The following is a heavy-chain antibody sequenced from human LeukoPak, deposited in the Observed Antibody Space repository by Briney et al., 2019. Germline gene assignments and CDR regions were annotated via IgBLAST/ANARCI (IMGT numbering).Heavy chain of an antibody. CDR2: IYHGGST. CDR3: ARDGAATVSGYAFDI. V-gene: IGHV4-4*02. D-gene: IGHD6-19*01. CDR1: GGSINSTDW. J-gene: IGHJ3*02. Sequence: PSETLSLTCAVSGGSINSTDWWSWVRQPPGKGLEWIGQIYHGGSTNFNPSLKSRATISVDKSKNQFSLKLNSVTAADTAVYYCARDGAATVSGYAFDIWGQGTMVTVSS.